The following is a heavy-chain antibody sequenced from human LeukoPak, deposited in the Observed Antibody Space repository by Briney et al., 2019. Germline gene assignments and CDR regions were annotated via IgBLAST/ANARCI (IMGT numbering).Heavy chain of an antibody. J-gene: IGHJ4*02. CDR1: GYTLTSHG. Sequence: ASVKVSCKASGYTLTSHGISWVRQAPGQGLEWMGWISAYNGNTNYAQKLQGRVTMTTDTSTSTAYMELRSLRSDDTAVYYCARGFVGATRGSFDYWGQGTLVTVSS. CDR3: ARGFVGATRGSFDY. CDR2: ISAYNGNT. D-gene: IGHD1-26*01. V-gene: IGHV1-18*01.